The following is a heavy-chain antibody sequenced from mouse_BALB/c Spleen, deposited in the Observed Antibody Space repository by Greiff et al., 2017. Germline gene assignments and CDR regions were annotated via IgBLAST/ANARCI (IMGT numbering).Heavy chain of an antibody. V-gene: IGHV5-12-2*01. CDR3: ARQGEYYGSSYFDY. D-gene: IGHD1-1*01. Sequence: EVMLVESGGGLVQPGGSLKLSCAASGFTFSSYTMSWVRQTPEKRLEWVAYISNGGGSTYYPDTVKGRFTISRDNAKNTLYLQMSSLKSEDTAMYYCARQGEYYGSSYFDYWGQGTTLTVSS. J-gene: IGHJ2*01. CDR1: GFTFSSYT. CDR2: ISNGGGST.